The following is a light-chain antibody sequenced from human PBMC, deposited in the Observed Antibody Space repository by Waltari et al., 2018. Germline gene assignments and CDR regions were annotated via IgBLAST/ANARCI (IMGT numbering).Light chain of an antibody. CDR1: SGSVSTSNY. V-gene: IGLV8-61*01. CDR3: LLFMGSAIWV. J-gene: IGLJ3*02. CDR2: STN. Sequence: QTVVTQEPSFSVSPGGTVTLTCGLSSGSVSTSNYPSWYQPTPGQAPRTLIYSTNTRASGVPDRFSGSILGNRAALTITGAQADDESHYYCLLFMGSAIWVFGGGTKLTVV.